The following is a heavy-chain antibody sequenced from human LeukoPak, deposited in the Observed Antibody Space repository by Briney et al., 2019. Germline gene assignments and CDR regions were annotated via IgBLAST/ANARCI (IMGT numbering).Heavy chain of an antibody. CDR3: ARHGSGYYYGSRGAFDI. CDR2: IYYGGST. CDR1: GGSISSYY. V-gene: IGHV4-59*08. Sequence: SETLCLTCAASGGSISSYYWSRVRQPPGKGLEWVGYIYYGGSTNYYPAPKSRVTISVDTSKNQFSLKLSSVTAADTAVYYCARHGSGYYYGSRGAFDIWGQGTMVTVSS. J-gene: IGHJ3*02. D-gene: IGHD3-10*01.